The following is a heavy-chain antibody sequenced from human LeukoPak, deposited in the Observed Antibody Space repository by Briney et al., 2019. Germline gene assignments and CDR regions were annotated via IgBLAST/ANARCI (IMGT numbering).Heavy chain of an antibody. CDR3: ARPDYYGSGRDY. V-gene: IGHV3-21*01. CDR2: ISSSSSYI. CDR1: TVTFSSYA. D-gene: IGHD3-10*01. Sequence: PGGSLRLSCAASTVTFSSYAMSWVRQAPGKGLEWVSSISSSSSYIYYADSVKGRFTISRDNAKNSLYLQMNSLRAEATAVYYCARPDYYGSGRDYWGQGTLVTVSS. J-gene: IGHJ4*02.